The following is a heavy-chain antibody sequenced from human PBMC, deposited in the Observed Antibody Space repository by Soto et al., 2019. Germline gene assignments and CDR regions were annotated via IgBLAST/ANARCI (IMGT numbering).Heavy chain of an antibody. CDR3: ARDRVAHSYYYGMDV. Sequence: GGSLRLSCAASGFTFSSYSMNWVRQAPGKGLEWVSSISSSSSYIYYADSVKGRFTISRGNAKNSLYLQMNSLRAEDTAVYYCARDRVAHSYYYGMDVWGQGTTVTVSS. CDR2: ISSSSSYI. J-gene: IGHJ6*02. CDR1: GFTFSSYS. V-gene: IGHV3-21*01. D-gene: IGHD3-3*01.